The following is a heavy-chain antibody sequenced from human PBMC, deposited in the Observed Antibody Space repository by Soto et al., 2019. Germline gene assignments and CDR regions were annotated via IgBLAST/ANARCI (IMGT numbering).Heavy chain of an antibody. Sequence: QVQLQESGPGLVKPSQTLSLTCTVSGASVSSGLYFWNWIRQLPGKGLQWLGHVHPNGNIYYTPSHQSRFTMSMDTYNKQVSQQLNSVTVADTAVYYCVGGSDPYKCGFWGQGALVTGSS. D-gene: IGHD6-25*01. CDR1: GASVSSGLYF. J-gene: IGHJ1*01. CDR3: VGGSDPYKCGF. V-gene: IGHV4-31*03. CDR2: VHPNGNI.